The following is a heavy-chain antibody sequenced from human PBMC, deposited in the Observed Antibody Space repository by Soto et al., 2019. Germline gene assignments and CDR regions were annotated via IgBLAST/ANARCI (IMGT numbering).Heavy chain of an antibody. D-gene: IGHD3-9*01. CDR1: GYTFTDYY. J-gene: IGHJ6*02. V-gene: IGHV1-2*02. CDR2: INPNSGAT. CDR3: ARRPPNFDWNYYYGMDV. Sequence: GASVKVSCKASGYTFTDYYIHWVRQAPGQGLEWLGWINPNSGATNYAQKFQGRVAMTRDTSISTAYMELSRLTSNDTATYYCARRPPNFDWNYYYGMDVWGQGTTVTVSS.